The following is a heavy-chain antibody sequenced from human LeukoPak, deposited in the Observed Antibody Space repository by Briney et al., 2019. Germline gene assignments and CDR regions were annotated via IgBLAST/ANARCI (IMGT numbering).Heavy chain of an antibody. V-gene: IGHV3-53*01. CDR2: IYSGGST. Sequence: GGSLRLSCAASGLTVSSNYMSWVRQAPGKGLEWVSVIYSGGSTYYADSVEGRFTISRDNSKNTLYLQMNSLRAEDTAVYYCARAQWLGYFYYWGQGTLVTVSS. CDR1: GLTVSSNY. D-gene: IGHD6-19*01. CDR3: ARAQWLGYFYY. J-gene: IGHJ4*02.